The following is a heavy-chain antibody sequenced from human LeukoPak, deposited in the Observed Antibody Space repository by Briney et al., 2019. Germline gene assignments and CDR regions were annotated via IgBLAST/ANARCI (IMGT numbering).Heavy chain of an antibody. J-gene: IGHJ4*02. D-gene: IGHD6-19*01. CDR3: AKTGIKGAVAMFDY. V-gene: IGHV3-9*01. Sequence: GRSLRLSCAASGFTFDDYAMHWVRHAPGKGLEWVSGISWNSGSIGYADSVKGRFTIYRDNSKNTLYLQMNSLRAEDTAVYYCAKTGIKGAVAMFDYWGQGTLVTVSS. CDR2: ISWNSGSI. CDR1: GFTFDDYA.